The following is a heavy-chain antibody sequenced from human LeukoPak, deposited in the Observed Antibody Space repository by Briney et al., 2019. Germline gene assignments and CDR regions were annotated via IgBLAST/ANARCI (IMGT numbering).Heavy chain of an antibody. J-gene: IGHJ4*02. CDR2: IYHSGST. V-gene: IGHV4-30-2*01. CDR1: GDSISSSSYY. CDR3: ARGKSAMARFDY. Sequence: PSETLSLTCTVSGDSISSSSYYWSWIRQPPGKGLEWIGYIYHSGSTYYNPSLKSRVTISVDRSKNQFSLKLSSVTAADTAVYYCARGKSAMARFDYWGQGTLITVSS. D-gene: IGHD5-18*01.